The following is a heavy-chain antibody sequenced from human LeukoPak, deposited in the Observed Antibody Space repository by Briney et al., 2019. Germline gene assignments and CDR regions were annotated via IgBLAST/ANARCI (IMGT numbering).Heavy chain of an antibody. J-gene: IGHJ4*02. V-gene: IGHV4-38-2*02. Sequence: PSETLSLTCTVSGYSISSNYYWGWIRQPPGKGLEWIGSIHHSERAYYNPSLKSRVTISVDPSKNHFSLRVMSVTAAETAVYFCAREDSSSWYYFDYWGQGTLVTVSS. CDR1: GYSISSNYY. CDR2: IHHSERA. CDR3: AREDSSSWYYFDY. D-gene: IGHD6-13*01.